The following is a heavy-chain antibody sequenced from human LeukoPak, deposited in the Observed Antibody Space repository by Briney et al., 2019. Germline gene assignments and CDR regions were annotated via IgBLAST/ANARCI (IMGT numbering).Heavy chain of an antibody. D-gene: IGHD2-2*01. J-gene: IGHJ3*02. CDR3: ARGGVPAAITDAFDI. Sequence: SVKVSCKASGGTFSSYAISWVRQAPGQGLEWMGGIVPIFGTANYAQKFQGRVTITADESTSTAYMELSSLRSEDTAVYYCARGGVPAAITDAFDIWGQGTMVTVSS. CDR2: IVPIFGTA. CDR1: GGTFSSYA. V-gene: IGHV1-69*01.